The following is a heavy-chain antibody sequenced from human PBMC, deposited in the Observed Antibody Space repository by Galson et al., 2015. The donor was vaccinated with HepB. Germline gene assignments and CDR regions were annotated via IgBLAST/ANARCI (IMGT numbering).Heavy chain of an antibody. CDR2: TYYRSRWYS. V-gene: IGHV6-1*01. CDR1: GDSVSSSSSA. J-gene: IGHJ4*02. CDR3: ARGYYASGTYYARGFDY. D-gene: IGHD3-10*01. Sequence: CAISGDSVSSSSSAWNWIRQSPSRGLEWLGRTYYRSRWYSDYALSVKSRITINPDTSKNQISLQLNSVTPQDTAIYCCARGYYASGTYYARGFDYWDQGTLVTVSS.